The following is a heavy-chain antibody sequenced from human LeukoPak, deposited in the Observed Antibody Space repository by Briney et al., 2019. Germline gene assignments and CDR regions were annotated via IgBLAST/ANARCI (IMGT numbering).Heavy chain of an antibody. Sequence: SETLSLTCTVSGGFISGYYWNWIRQSPGKGLEWIGYIFYTGDTDYNPSLRSRVSMSVDRSNNRFSLQLASVTTADSAFYYCARAYRLTSPRGFDPWGPGILVTVSS. D-gene: IGHD3-16*02. CDR1: GGFISGYY. V-gene: IGHV4-59*01. CDR3: ARAYRLTSPRGFDP. CDR2: IFYTGDT. J-gene: IGHJ5*02.